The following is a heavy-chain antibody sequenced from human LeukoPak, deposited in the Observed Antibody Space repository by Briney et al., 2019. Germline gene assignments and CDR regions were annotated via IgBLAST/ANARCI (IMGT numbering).Heavy chain of an antibody. D-gene: IGHD3-10*01. J-gene: IGHJ4*02. V-gene: IGHV3-11*01. Sequence: GGSLRLSCAASGFTFSDYYMSWIRQAPGKGLEWVSYISSSGSTIYYADSVKGRFTISRDNAKNSLYLQMNSLRAEDTAVYYCAKDHRFGELLFRYSGYYFDYWGQGTLVTVSS. CDR3: AKDHRFGELLFRYSGYYFDY. CDR2: ISSSGSTI. CDR1: GFTFSDYY.